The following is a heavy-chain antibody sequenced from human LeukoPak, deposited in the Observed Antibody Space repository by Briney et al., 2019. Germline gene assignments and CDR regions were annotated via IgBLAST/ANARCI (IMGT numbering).Heavy chain of an antibody. CDR1: GFTFSSYA. J-gene: IGHJ5*02. V-gene: IGHV3-23*01. Sequence: GGSLRLSCAASGFTFSSYAMSWVRQAPGKGLQWFSGISGSGASTYYGDSVKGRFIISRDNSKNTLYLQIDSLRAEETAVYYCAKGASSGWLLYWFDPWGQGTLVTVSS. D-gene: IGHD6-19*01. CDR2: ISGSGAST. CDR3: AKGASSGWLLYWFDP.